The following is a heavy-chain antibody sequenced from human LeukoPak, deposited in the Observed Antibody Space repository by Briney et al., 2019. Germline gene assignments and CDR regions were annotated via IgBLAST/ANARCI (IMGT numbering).Heavy chain of an antibody. J-gene: IGHJ4*02. V-gene: IGHV4-4*07. Sequence: SETLSLTCTVSGGSISSYYWSWTRQPAGKGLEWIGRIYTSGSTNYNPSLKSRVTMSVDTSKNQFSLKLSSVTAADTAVYYCARVARSGSWASFDYWGQGTLVTVSS. CDR2: IYTSGST. CDR3: ARVARSGSWASFDY. CDR1: GGSISSYY. D-gene: IGHD1-26*01.